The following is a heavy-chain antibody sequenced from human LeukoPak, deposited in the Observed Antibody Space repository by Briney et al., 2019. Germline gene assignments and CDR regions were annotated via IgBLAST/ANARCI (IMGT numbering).Heavy chain of an antibody. D-gene: IGHD6-19*01. CDR3: ARDQALGSGWYVFGS. V-gene: IGHV1-8*01. CDR1: GYTFTSYD. Sequence: ASVKVSCKASGYTFTSYDINWVRQATGQGLEWMGWMNPNSGNTGYAQKFQGRVTMTRNTSISTAYMELSSLRSEDTAVYYCARDQALGSGWYVFGSWGQGTLVTVSS. J-gene: IGHJ5*02. CDR2: MNPNSGNT.